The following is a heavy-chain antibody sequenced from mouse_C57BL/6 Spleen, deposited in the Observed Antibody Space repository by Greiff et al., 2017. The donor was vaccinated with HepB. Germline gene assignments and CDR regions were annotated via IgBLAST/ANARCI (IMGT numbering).Heavy chain of an antibody. CDR2: ISSGSSTI. J-gene: IGHJ3*01. CDR1: GFTFSDYG. Sequence: EVNVVESGGGLVKPGGSLKLSCAASGFTFSDYGMHWVRQAPEKGLEWVAYISSGSSTIYYADTVKGRFTISRDNAKNTLFLQMTSLRSEDTAMYYCARQGYYYQAWFAYWGQGTLVTVSA. V-gene: IGHV5-17*01. D-gene: IGHD2-3*01. CDR3: ARQGYYYQAWFAY.